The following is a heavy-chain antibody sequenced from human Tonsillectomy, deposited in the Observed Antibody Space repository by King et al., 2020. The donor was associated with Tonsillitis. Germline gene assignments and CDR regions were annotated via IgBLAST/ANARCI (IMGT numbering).Heavy chain of an antibody. CDR3: ARDRDFDY. V-gene: IGHV3-30-3*01. D-gene: IGHD3-10*01. Sequence: VQLVESGGGVVQPGRSLRLSCAASGFTFSSYAMHWVRQAPGKGLEWVAVISYDGNNKYYADSVKGRFTISRDNSKNTLYLQMNSLRAEDTAVYYCARDRDFDYWGQGTLVTVSS. CDR1: GFTFSSYA. J-gene: IGHJ4*02. CDR2: ISYDGNNK.